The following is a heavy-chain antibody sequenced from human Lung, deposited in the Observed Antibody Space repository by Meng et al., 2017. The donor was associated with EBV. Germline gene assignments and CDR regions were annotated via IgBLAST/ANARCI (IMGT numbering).Heavy chain of an antibody. Sequence: QVELQESGPRLLKPSETLSLTCGVSGRSFSSSYWSWIRQPPGKGLEWIVQINYSGITNYNPSLKSRVTISVDTSKNQFSLSLNSVTAADTAVYYCARGGTSSAPFDYWGQGTLVTVSS. CDR2: INYSGIT. V-gene: IGHV4-34*01. CDR1: GRSFSSSY. CDR3: ARGGTSSAPFDY. J-gene: IGHJ4*02. D-gene: IGHD2-2*01.